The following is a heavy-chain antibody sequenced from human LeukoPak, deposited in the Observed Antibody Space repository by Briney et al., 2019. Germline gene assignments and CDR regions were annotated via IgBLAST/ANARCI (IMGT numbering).Heavy chain of an antibody. D-gene: IGHD1-7*01. CDR1: GFTFSSYS. V-gene: IGHV3-48*01. Sequence: GGSLRLSCAASGFTFSSYSMNWVRQVPGKGLEGVSYISSSSSTMYNADSVKGRFTISRDNAKNSLYLQMNSLRAEDTAVYYCARSTGPVITGTTADCFDYWGQGTLVTVSS. J-gene: IGHJ4*02. CDR3: ARSTGPVITGTTADCFDY. CDR2: ISSSSSTM.